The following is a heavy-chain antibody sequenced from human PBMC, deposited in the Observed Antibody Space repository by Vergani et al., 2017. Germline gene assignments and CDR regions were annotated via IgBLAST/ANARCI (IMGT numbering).Heavy chain of an antibody. V-gene: IGHV3-21*01. CDR1: GFTFSSYS. CDR2: ISSSSSYI. D-gene: IGHD3-16*01. CDR3: AKDGRGYYFDY. Sequence: EVQLVESGGGLVKPGGSLRLSCAASGFTFSSYSMNWVRQAPGKGLEWVSSISSSSSYINYADSVKGRFTISRDNAKNSLYLQMDSLRAEDTAVYYCAKDGRGYYFDYWGQGTLVTVSS. J-gene: IGHJ4*02.